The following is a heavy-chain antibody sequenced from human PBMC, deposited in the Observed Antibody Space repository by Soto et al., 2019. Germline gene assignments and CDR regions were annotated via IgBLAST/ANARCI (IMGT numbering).Heavy chain of an antibody. CDR2: INHSGST. CDR3: TGYCSGGSCYSVSRDY. V-gene: IGHV4-34*01. J-gene: IGHJ4*02. CDR1: GGSFSGYY. D-gene: IGHD2-15*01. Sequence: SETLSLTCAVYGGSFSGYYWSWIRQPPGKGLEWIGEINHSGSTNYNPSLKSRVTISVDTSKNQFSLKLSSVTAADTAVYYCTGYCSGGSCYSVSRDYWGQGTLVTVSS.